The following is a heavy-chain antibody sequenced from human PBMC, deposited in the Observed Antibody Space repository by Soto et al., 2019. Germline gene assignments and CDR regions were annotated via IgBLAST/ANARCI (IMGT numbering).Heavy chain of an antibody. CDR2: MYSSGSI. CDR3: ARERFDYVWGSYRGYYFEY. D-gene: IGHD3-16*02. CDR1: VGSISNYY. Sequence: PSETLSLTCSVSVGSISNYYWSWIRQPAGKGLEWIGRMYSSGSINYNPSLKSRVTMSVDTSKNQFSLKLSSVTAADTAVYFCARERFDYVWGSYRGYYFEYWGQGTLVTVSS. V-gene: IGHV4-4*07. J-gene: IGHJ4*02.